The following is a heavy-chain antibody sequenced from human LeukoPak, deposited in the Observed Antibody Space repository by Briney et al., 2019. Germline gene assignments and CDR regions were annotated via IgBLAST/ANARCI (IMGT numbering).Heavy chain of an antibody. CDR1: GNTFTSYA. J-gene: IGHJ3*02. D-gene: IGHD6-19*01. CDR2: ISAYNGNT. V-gene: IGHV1-18*01. Sequence: ASVKVSCKASGNTFTSYAITWVRQAPGQGLECMGWISAYNGNTNYAQKLQGRVTMTTDTSTSTAYMELRSLRSDDTALYYCARFGLGKHIEVAGIPFDIWGQGTMVTVSS. CDR3: ARFGLGKHIEVAGIPFDI.